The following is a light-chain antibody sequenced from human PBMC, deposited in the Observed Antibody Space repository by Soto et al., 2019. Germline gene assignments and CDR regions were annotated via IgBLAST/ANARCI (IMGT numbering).Light chain of an antibody. CDR1: QSISYP. Sequence: EIVMTQSPATLSVSPGERATLSCRASQSISYPLAWYQQKPGQAPRLLIYDASTRATGIPARFSGSGSGTEFTLTISSLKSEDSTVYYCQQYNKWPFTFGPGTKVDIK. CDR2: DAS. CDR3: QQYNKWPFT. J-gene: IGKJ3*01. V-gene: IGKV3-15*01.